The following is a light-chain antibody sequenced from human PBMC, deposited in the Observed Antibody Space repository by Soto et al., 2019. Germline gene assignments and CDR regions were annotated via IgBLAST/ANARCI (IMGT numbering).Light chain of an antibody. J-gene: IGLJ2*01. CDR1: SSDVGGYNF. Sequence: QSALTQPPSASGSPGQSVTISCTGSSSDVGGYNFVSWYQQHPGKAPKLMIYEVSERPSGVPDRFSGSKSGNTPSLTVSGLQADDEADYYCSSYAGTNILVVFGGGTKVTVL. CDR2: EVS. V-gene: IGLV2-8*01. CDR3: SSYAGTNILVV.